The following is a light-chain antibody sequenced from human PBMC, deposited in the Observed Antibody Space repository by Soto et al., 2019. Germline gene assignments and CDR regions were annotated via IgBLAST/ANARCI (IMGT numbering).Light chain of an antibody. J-gene: IGKJ1*01. CDR2: GAS. CDR1: QSVSSRY. CDR3: QQYGSSQT. Sequence: EIVLTQSPGTLSLSPGERATLSCRASQSVSSRYLVWYQQKPGQAPRLLIYGASSRATGIPDRFSGSGSGTDFTLAISRLEPEDFAVYYCQQYGSSQTFGQGTKVEIK. V-gene: IGKV3-20*01.